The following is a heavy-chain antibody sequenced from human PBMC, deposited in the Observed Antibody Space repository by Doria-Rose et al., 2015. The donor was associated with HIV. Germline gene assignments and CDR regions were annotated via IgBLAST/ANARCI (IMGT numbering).Heavy chain of an antibody. CDR2: IISYDER. Sequence: QVQLVQSGPVLVKPTETLTLTYTVSGVSLSSPGMGVSWIRQPPGKALEWLANIISYDERSYKTSLKSILTIARGTSKSQVVLTMTDMDPVDTATYYCARIKSSRWYHKYYFDFWGQGTLVIVSA. V-gene: IGHV2-26*01. CDR3: ARIKSSRWYHKYYFDF. CDR1: GVSLSSPGMG. J-gene: IGHJ4*02. D-gene: IGHD6-13*01.